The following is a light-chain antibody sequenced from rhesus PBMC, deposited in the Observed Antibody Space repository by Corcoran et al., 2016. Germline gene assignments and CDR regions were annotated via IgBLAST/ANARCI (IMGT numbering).Light chain of an antibody. CDR3: QQYSNWPLT. J-gene: IGKJ4*01. CDR2: GAS. CDR1: QSVSSN. V-gene: IGKV3-42*03. Sequence: EIVMTQSPATLSLSPGERATLSCRASQSVSSNLAWYQQKPGQAPSLLIYGASRRATGIPDRFSGSGAGTDFTLTISSLEPEDFAVYYCQQYSNWPLTFGGGTKVEIK.